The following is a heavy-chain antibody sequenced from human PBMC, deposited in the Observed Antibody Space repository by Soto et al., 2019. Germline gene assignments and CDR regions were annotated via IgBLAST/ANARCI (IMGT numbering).Heavy chain of an antibody. CDR3: ARKNYGDYPTDY. D-gene: IGHD4-17*01. CDR1: GFSLSTRGVG. J-gene: IGHJ4*02. Sequence: QITLKESGPTLVKPTQTLTLTCTFSGFSLSTRGVGVGWISQPPGKALEWLAVIYWDDDKRYSPSLQSRLTITKDTSKNQVVLTMTNMDPVDTATYYCARKNYGDYPTDYWGQGTLVTGSS. CDR2: IYWDDDK. V-gene: IGHV2-5*02.